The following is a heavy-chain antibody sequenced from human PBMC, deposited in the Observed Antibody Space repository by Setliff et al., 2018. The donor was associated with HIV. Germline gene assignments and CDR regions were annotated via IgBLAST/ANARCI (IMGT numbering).Heavy chain of an antibody. CDR2: IYYSGST. Sequence: SETLSLTCTVSGGSISSNSYYWGWIRQPPGKGLEWIGSIYYSGSTYYNPSLKSRVTISADASKNQFSLKLSSVIAADTAVYYCARDPLRSEARGFDIWGQGTMVTVSS. J-gene: IGHJ3*02. V-gene: IGHV4-39*07. CDR3: ARDPLRSEARGFDI. CDR1: GGSISSNSYY. D-gene: IGHD3-3*01.